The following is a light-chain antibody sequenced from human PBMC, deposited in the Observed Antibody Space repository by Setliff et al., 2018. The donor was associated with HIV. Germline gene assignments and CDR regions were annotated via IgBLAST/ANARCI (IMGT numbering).Light chain of an antibody. CDR2: EVS. V-gene: IGLV2-23*02. J-gene: IGLJ1*01. Sequence: QSALTQPASVSGSPGQSITMSCTGNSSNVGKYDLVSWYRQYPGKAPQLTIYEVSKRPSGVSKRFSGSESGSAASLTISGLQAEDEADYYCCSYAGSSTYVFGTGTKVTVL. CDR3: CSYAGSSTYV. CDR1: SSNVGKYDL.